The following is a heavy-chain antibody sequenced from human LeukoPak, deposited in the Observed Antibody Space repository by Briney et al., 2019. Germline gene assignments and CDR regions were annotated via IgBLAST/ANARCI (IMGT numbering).Heavy chain of an antibody. CDR3: VREGNELLSKNFDY. V-gene: IGHV1-2*02. Sequence: APVKVSCKASGFTFSGHYVHWVRQAPGQGLEWMGYINPHSGGTSSPQKFQGRVTMTTDTSISAVYMELRSLTSDDTAMYYCVREGNELLSKNFDYWGQGTLVTVSS. CDR2: INPHSGGT. J-gene: IGHJ4*02. CDR1: GFTFSGHY. D-gene: IGHD2-21*02.